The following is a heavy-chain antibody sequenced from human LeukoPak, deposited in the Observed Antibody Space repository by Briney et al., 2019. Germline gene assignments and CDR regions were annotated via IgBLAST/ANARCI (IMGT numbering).Heavy chain of an antibody. CDR2: IIPIFGTA. CDR3: ARITMVRGVIFEWYFDL. CDR1: GGTFSSYA. D-gene: IGHD3-10*01. Sequence: ASVKVSCKASGGTFSSYAISWVRQAPGQGLEWMGGIIPIFGTANYAQKFQGRVTITADESTSTAYMELSSLRSEDTAVYYCARITMVRGVIFEWYFDLWGRGTLVTVSS. V-gene: IGHV1-69*01. J-gene: IGHJ2*01.